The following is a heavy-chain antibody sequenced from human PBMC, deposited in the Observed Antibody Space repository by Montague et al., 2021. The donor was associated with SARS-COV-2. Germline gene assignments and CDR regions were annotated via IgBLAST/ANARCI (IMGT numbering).Heavy chain of an antibody. J-gene: IGHJ4*02. CDR1: RGSFHIFS. D-gene: IGHD2-15*01. CDR3: ARGSRVVGITPGFRY. Sequence: SETLSLTCAVYRGSFHIFSWGWIRQPPGKGLEWIGEIDHSGNTNYNPSLKSRVTISVDTSKNQFSLNLTSVTAADTAMYYCARGSRVVGITPGFRYWGQGTQVAVSS. V-gene: IGHV4-34*01. CDR2: IDHSGNT.